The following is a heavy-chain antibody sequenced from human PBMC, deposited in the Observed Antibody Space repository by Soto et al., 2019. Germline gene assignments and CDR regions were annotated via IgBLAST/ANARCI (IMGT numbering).Heavy chain of an antibody. V-gene: IGHV1-46*01. D-gene: IGHD2-21*02. J-gene: IGHJ4*02. Sequence: GASVKVSCKASGYTFTSYYMHWVRQAPGQGLEWMGIINPSGGSTSYAQKFQGRVTMTRDTSTSTVYMELSSLRSEDTAVYYCARDAYCGGDCYFPHSGLFDYWGQGTLVTVSS. CDR3: ARDAYCGGDCYFPHSGLFDY. CDR1: GYTFTSYY. CDR2: INPSGGST.